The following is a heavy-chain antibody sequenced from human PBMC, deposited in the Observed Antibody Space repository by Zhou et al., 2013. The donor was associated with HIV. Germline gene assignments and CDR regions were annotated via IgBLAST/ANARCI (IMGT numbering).Heavy chain of an antibody. CDR3: ATGPNQWLVQAEYFQH. CDR1: GYTLTELS. V-gene: IGHV1-24*01. Sequence: QVQLVQSGAEVKKPGSSVKVSCKVSGYTLTELSMHWVRQAPGKGLEWMGGFDPEDGETIYAQKFQGRVTMTEDTSTDTAYMELSSLRSEDTAVYYCATGPNQWLVQAEYFQHWGQGTLVTVSS. CDR2: FDPEDGET. D-gene: IGHD6-19*01. J-gene: IGHJ1*01.